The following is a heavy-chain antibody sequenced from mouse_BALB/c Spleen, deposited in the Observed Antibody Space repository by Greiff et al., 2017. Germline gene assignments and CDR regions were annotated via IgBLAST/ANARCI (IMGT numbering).Heavy chain of an antibody. CDR2: IRLKSNNYAT. CDR1: GFTFSNYW. D-gene: IGHD2-2*01. Sequence: EVKLVESGGGLVQPGGSMKLSCVASGFTFSNYWMNWVRQSPEKGLEWVAEIRLKSNNYATQYAESVKGRFTISRDDSKSSVYLQMNNLRAEDTGIYYCTRNYGYYWYFDVWGAGTTVTVSS. CDR3: TRNYGYYWYFDV. J-gene: IGHJ1*01. V-gene: IGHV6-6*02.